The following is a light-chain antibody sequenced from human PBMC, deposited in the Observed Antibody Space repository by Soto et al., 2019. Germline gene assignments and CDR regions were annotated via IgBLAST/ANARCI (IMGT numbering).Light chain of an antibody. V-gene: IGLV2-14*01. CDR3: DSYTSSSYYV. CDR1: SSDVGGYKY. CDR2: DVS. J-gene: IGLJ1*01. Sequence: QSVLTQPASVSGSPGQSITISCTGTSSDVGGYKYVSWYQQHPGKAPKRMIYDVSNRPSGVSDRFSGSKSGNTASLTISGLQSEDEADYYCDSYTSSSYYVFGTGTKVTVL.